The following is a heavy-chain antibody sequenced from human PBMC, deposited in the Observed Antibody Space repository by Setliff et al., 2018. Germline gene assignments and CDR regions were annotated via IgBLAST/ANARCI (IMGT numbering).Heavy chain of an antibody. Sequence: ASVKVSCKSSGYAFTDYYIHWIRQAPGQGPEWMGWINPHNGGTVYAENFQGRVTLTRDTSIATAYMELGRLSSDDTAVYYCSRGRRGSTWTSDFWGQGTLVTVSS. CDR2: INPHNGGT. J-gene: IGHJ4*02. CDR1: GYAFTDYY. V-gene: IGHV1-2*02. CDR3: SRGRRGSTWTSDF. D-gene: IGHD6-6*01.